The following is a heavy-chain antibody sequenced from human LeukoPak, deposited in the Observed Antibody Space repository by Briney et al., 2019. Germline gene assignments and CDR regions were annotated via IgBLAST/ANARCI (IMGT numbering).Heavy chain of an antibody. V-gene: IGHV4-59*01. Sequence: PSETLSLTCTVSGGSISSYYWSWIRQPPGKGLEWIWYIYYSGSTNYNPSLKSRVTISVDTSKNQFSLKLSSATAADTAVYYCARAGKSAMASPPLVDYWGQGTLVTVSS. J-gene: IGHJ4*02. CDR3: ARAGKSAMASPPLVDY. CDR1: GGSISSYY. D-gene: IGHD5-18*01. CDR2: IYYSGST.